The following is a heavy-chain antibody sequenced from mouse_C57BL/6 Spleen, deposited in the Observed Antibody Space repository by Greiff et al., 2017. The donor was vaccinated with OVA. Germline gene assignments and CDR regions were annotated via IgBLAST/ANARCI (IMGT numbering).Heavy chain of an antibody. CDR3: AKEGDYGNYEFAY. D-gene: IGHD2-1*01. V-gene: IGHV2-3*01. CDR2: IWGDGST. J-gene: IGHJ3*01. CDR1: GFSFPSYG. Sequence: VQLTESGPGLVAPSPCLSISCTFSGFSFPSYGVCWVRQPPGKCLSWLGVIWGDGSTNYHSALISRLSISKDNTKSQVFLKLNSLQTDDTATYYCAKEGDYGNYEFAYWGQGTLVTVSA.